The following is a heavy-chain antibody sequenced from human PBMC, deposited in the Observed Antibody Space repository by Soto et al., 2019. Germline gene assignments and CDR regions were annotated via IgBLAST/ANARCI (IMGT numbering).Heavy chain of an antibody. J-gene: IGHJ4*02. CDR2: INGDGSTT. CDR1: GFIFNNYW. V-gene: IGHV3-74*01. CDR3: ARGSGPRGRPY. D-gene: IGHD1-26*01. Sequence: LRLSCAASGFIFNNYWMHWVRQAPGKGLVWVARINGDGSTTTYVDSAKGRFTISRDNAKNTVYLQMNSLRAEDTAVYYCARGSGPRGRPYWGQGILVTV.